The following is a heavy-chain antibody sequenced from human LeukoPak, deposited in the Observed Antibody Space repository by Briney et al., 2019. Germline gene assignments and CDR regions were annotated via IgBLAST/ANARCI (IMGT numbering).Heavy chain of an antibody. CDR3: AREGGSGVVDY. CDR1: GFTFSSYS. V-gene: IGHV3-21*01. CDR2: ISSSSYI. D-gene: IGHD1-14*01. J-gene: IGHJ4*02. Sequence: GGSLRLSCAASGFTFSSYSMNWVRQAPGKGLEWVSSISSSSYIYYADSVKGRFTISRDNAKNSLYLQMNSLRAEDTAVYYCAREGGSGVVDYWGQGTLVTVSS.